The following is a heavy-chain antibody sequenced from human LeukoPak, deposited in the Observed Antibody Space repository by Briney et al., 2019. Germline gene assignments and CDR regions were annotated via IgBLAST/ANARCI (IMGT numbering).Heavy chain of an antibody. J-gene: IGHJ3*02. CDR3: ARVPAQHIVVVTHDAFDI. Sequence: GGSLRLPCAASGFTFSSYWMHWVRQAPGKGLVWVSRINSDGSSTSYADSVKGRFTISRDNAKNTLYLQMNSLRAEDTAVYYCARVPAQHIVVVTHDAFDIWGQGTMVPVSS. CDR2: INSDGSST. D-gene: IGHD2-21*02. V-gene: IGHV3-74*01. CDR1: GFTFSSYW.